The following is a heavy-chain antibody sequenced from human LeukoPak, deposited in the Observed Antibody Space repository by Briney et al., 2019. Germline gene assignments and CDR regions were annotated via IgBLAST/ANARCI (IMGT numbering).Heavy chain of an antibody. CDR1: GGSISGGSYY. V-gene: IGHV4-61*01. Sequence: SETLSLTXTVSGGSISGGSYYWSWIRQPPGKGLEWIGYIYYSGSTKYNLSLKSRVTISVDTSKNQLSLKLSSVTAADTAVYYCARGEYGLFDYWGQGTLVTVSS. J-gene: IGHJ4*02. CDR3: ARGEYGLFDY. D-gene: IGHD2/OR15-2a*01. CDR2: IYYSGST.